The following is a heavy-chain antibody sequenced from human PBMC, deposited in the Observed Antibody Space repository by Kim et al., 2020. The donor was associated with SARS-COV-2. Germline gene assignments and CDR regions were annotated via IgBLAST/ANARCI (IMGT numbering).Heavy chain of an antibody. CDR3: ARGMVATFYYGMDV. J-gene: IGHJ6*02. Sequence: ADSENGRLPIARDYSKDTLCLQMNSLRAEDTAVYYCARGMVATFYYGMDVWGQGTTVTVSS. V-gene: IGHV3-30*01. D-gene: IGHD5-12*01.